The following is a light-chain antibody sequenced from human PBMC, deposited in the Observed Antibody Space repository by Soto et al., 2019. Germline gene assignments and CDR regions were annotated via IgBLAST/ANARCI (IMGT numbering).Light chain of an antibody. J-gene: IGLJ1*01. CDR2: SNN. V-gene: IGLV1-44*01. CDR3: AAWDASLGGFYV. CDR1: RSSVGSNT. Sequence: QSALTQPPSASGTPGQRVTISGSGSRSSVGSNTVNWYQHLPGTAPKLLIYSNNHRPSGVPDRFSASKAGASASLAISGLQSEDEGDYYCAAWDASLGGFYVFGSGTKVTV.